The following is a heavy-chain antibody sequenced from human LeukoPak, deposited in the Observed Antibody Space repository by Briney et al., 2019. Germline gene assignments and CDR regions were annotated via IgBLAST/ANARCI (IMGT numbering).Heavy chain of an antibody. V-gene: IGHV1-2*02. CDR3: ARDKGMYYYGSGDDY. CDR1: GYTFTGYY. J-gene: IGHJ4*02. CDR2: INPNSGGT. D-gene: IGHD3-10*01. Sequence: ASVKVSCKASGYTFTGYYMHWVRQAPGQGLEWMGWINPNSGGTNYAQKFQGRVTMTRDTSISTAYMELSSLRSEDTAVYYCARDKGMYYYGSGDDYWGQGTLVTVSS.